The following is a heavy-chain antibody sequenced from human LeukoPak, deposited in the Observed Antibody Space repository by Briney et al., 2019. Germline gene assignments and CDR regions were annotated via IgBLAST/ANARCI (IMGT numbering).Heavy chain of an antibody. CDR2: IKQDGSEK. D-gene: IGHD4-17*01. V-gene: IGHV3-7*01. Sequence: GGSLRPSCAASGFTFSSYWMSWVRQAPGKGLEWVANIKQDGSEKYYVDSVKGRFTISRDNAKNSLYLQMNSLRAEDTAVYYCARDYGDYGTYFDYWGQGTLVTVSS. J-gene: IGHJ4*02. CDR3: ARDYGDYGTYFDY. CDR1: GFTFSSYW.